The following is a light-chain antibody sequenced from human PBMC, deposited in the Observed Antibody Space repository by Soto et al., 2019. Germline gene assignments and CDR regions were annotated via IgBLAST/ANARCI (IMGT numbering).Light chain of an antibody. Sequence: EIVLTQSPGTLSLSPGERATLSCRASQSISSTNLAWYQQKPGQAPRLLIYGASSRATGIPDRFSGSGSGTDFSLTISRMEPEDFAVYCCQHYGSSPRITFGQGTRLEMK. CDR1: QSISSTN. CDR3: QHYGSSPRIT. J-gene: IGKJ5*01. V-gene: IGKV3-20*01. CDR2: GAS.